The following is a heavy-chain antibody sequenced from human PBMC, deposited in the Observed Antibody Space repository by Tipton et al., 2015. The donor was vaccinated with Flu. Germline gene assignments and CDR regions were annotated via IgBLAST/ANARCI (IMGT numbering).Heavy chain of an antibody. V-gene: IGHV4-61*02. J-gene: IGHJ4*02. D-gene: IGHD3-22*01. Sequence: LRLSCTVSGGSISSGSYYWSWTRQPAGKGLEWIGRIYTSGSTNYNPSLKSRVTISVDTSKNQFSLKLSSVTAADTAVYYCARAGWLLPFDYWGQGTLVTVSS. CDR2: IYTSGST. CDR3: ARAGWLLPFDY. CDR1: GGSISSGSYY.